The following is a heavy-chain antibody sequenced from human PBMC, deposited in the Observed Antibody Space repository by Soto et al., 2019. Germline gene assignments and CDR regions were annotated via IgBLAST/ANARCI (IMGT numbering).Heavy chain of an antibody. J-gene: IGHJ6*02. D-gene: IGHD3-10*01. CDR2: ISSSSSYI. CDR1: GFTFSSYS. CDR3: ARVLYSYYYGSGSYVGMDV. V-gene: IGHV3-21*01. Sequence: EVQLVESGGGLVKPGGSLRLSCAASGFTFSSYSMNWVRQAPGKGLEWVSSISSSSSYIYYADSVKGRFTISRDNAKNSLYLQMNSLRAEDTAVYYCARVLYSYYYGSGSYVGMDVWGQGTTVTVSS.